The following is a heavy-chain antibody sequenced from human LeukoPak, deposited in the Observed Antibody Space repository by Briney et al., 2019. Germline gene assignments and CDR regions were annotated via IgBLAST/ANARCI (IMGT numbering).Heavy chain of an antibody. D-gene: IGHD2-15*01. J-gene: IGHJ4*02. CDR2: MNPNSGNT. CDR1: GYTFTSYD. Sequence: ASVKVSCKASGYTFTSYDINWVRQATGQGLEWMGWMNPNSGNTGYAQKFQGRVTITADKSTSTAYMELSSLRSEDTAVYYCARGGGYCSGGSCYSYNDYWGQGTLVTVSS. V-gene: IGHV1-8*01. CDR3: ARGGGYCSGGSCYSYNDY.